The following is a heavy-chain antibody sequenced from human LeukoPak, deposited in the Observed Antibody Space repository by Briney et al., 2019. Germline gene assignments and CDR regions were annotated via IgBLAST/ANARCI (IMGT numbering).Heavy chain of an antibody. CDR1: GFPFSGYS. CDR3: AREFQYSTSGAGY. CDR2: MSILSGIT. Sequence: GGSLRLSCAGSGFPFSGYSMNWVRQTPGKGLEWVSSMSILSGITYYAESVKGRFTVSRDNAKNLLHLQMNSLRVEDTAIYYCAREFQYSTSGAGYWGQGTLVTVSS. D-gene: IGHD1-26*01. J-gene: IGHJ4*02. V-gene: IGHV3-21*01.